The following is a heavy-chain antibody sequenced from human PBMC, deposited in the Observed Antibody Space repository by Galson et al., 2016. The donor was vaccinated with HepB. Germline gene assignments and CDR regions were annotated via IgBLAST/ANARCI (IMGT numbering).Heavy chain of an antibody. V-gene: IGHV1-24*01. Sequence: SVKVSCKVSGYSLTELSMHWVRQAPGKGLEWMGGFDPEDGERIYAQKFQGRVTMTEDTSADTAYMELSSLRSEDTAVYYCARDSHAVVGGATLFDLWGQGTVVTVSS. CDR1: GYSLTELS. CDR3: ARDSHAVVGGATLFDL. CDR2: FDPEDGER. J-gene: IGHJ3*01. D-gene: IGHD2-15*01.